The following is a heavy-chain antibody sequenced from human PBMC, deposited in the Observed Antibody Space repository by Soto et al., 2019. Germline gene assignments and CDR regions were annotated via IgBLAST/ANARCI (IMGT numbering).Heavy chain of an antibody. J-gene: IGHJ4*02. CDR3: AKGANIVVVTGPDY. Sequence: QVQLVESGGGVVQPGRSLRLSCAASGFTFSNYGMHWVRQAPGKGREWVAVISYDGSNKYYADSVKGRFTISRDNSRNTLYLQMNSVRAEDTAVYYCAKGANIVVVTGPDYWGQGTLVTVSS. D-gene: IGHD2-21*02. CDR1: GFTFSNYG. V-gene: IGHV3-30*18. CDR2: ISYDGSNK.